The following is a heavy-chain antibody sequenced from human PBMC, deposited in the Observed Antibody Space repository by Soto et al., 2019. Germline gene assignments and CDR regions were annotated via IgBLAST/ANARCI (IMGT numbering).Heavy chain of an antibody. V-gene: IGHV4-34*02. Sequence: VQLQQWGAGLLKPSETRSLTCAVYGGSFGGYYWSWFRQPPVKGLEGMGEINHSGGTNYNPSLKSRVTISVDTSKNQFSLKLSSVTAADTAVFYCARLRWEQPWVFDYWGQGTLVTVSS. D-gene: IGHD1-26*01. J-gene: IGHJ4*02. CDR3: ARLRWEQPWVFDY. CDR2: INHSGGT. CDR1: GGSFGGYY.